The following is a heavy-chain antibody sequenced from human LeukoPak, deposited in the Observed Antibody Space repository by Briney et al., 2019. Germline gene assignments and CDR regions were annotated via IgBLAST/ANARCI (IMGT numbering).Heavy chain of an antibody. V-gene: IGHV3-48*01. CDR3: AAEKGGPIGF. J-gene: IGHJ4*02. CDR1: GFIFTSFG. Sequence: GGSLRLSCAASGFIFTSFGMNWVRQAPGKGLEWVSYITSSGSAIYYADSLKGRFTISRDNAKRSPYLQMNSLRAEDTAVYYCAAEKGGPIGFWGQGTLVTVSS. D-gene: IGHD2-2*03. CDR2: ITSSGSAI.